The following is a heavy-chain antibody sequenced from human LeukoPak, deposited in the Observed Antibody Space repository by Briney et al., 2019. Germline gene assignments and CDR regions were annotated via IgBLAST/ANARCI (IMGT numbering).Heavy chain of an antibody. Sequence: GESLKISCKGSGYSFTSYWIGWVRQMPGKGLEWMGIIYPGDSDTRYSPSFQGQVTISADKSISTAYLQWSSLKASDTATYYCARHGYCSSTSCYPAYWGQGTLVTVSS. CDR1: GYSFTSYW. V-gene: IGHV5-51*01. J-gene: IGHJ4*02. D-gene: IGHD2-2*01. CDR2: IYPGDSDT. CDR3: ARHGYCSSTSCYPAY.